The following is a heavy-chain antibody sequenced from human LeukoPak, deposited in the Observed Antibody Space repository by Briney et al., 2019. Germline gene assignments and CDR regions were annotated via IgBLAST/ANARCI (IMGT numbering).Heavy chain of an antibody. Sequence: SETLSLTCTVSGGSIGSYYWSWIRQPPGKGLEWIGYIFYSGTTSYNPSLKSRVTMSVDTSKNHFSLKLSSVTATDTAVYYCARGGGYYFDYWGQGILVAVSS. J-gene: IGHJ4*02. CDR1: GGSIGSYY. CDR3: ARGGGYYFDY. D-gene: IGHD5-12*01. CDR2: IFYSGTT. V-gene: IGHV4-59*01.